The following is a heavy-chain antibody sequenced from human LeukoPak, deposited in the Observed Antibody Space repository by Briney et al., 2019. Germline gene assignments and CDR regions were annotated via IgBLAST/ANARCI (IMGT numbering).Heavy chain of an antibody. Sequence: PGGSLRLSCAASGFTFRDAWMTWVRQAPGKGLEWVGRIRSKTDGGTTDYAVSVQGRFTISRDDSKNTLYLQMSSLKTEDTAVYYCARGTPFYYYGSGSYFGYWGQGTLVTVSS. CDR2: IRSKTDGGTT. V-gene: IGHV3-15*01. CDR3: ARGTPFYYYGSGSYFGY. J-gene: IGHJ4*02. D-gene: IGHD3-10*01. CDR1: GFTFRDAW.